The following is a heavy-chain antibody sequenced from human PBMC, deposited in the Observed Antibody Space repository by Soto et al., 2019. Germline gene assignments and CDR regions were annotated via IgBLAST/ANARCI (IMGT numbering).Heavy chain of an antibody. CDR2: IIPIFGTA. CDR3: ARDDPGGKQLPALYYFNY. Sequence: QVQLVQSGAEVKKPGSSVKVSCKASGGTFSSYAISWVRQAPGQGLEWMGGIIPIFGTANYAQKFQGRVTITADKSTSTAYMELRSLRSEDTAVYYCARDDPGGKQLPALYYFNYWGQGTLVTVSS. V-gene: IGHV1-69*06. CDR1: GGTFSSYA. J-gene: IGHJ4*02. D-gene: IGHD6-19*01.